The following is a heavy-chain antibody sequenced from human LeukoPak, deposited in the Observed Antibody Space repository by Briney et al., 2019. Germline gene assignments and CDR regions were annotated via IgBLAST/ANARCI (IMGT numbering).Heavy chain of an antibody. Sequence: PGGSLRLSCAASGFTFSRYSMNWVRQAPGKGLEWVSSISISSNYKYYPDSLKGRFTISRDNAKNSLYLQMNSLRAEDTAVYYCARDGRKYYYDSSDVDAFDIWGQGTMVTVSS. CDR1: GFTFSRYS. V-gene: IGHV3-21*01. CDR2: ISISSNYK. D-gene: IGHD3-22*01. CDR3: ARDGRKYYYDSSDVDAFDI. J-gene: IGHJ3*02.